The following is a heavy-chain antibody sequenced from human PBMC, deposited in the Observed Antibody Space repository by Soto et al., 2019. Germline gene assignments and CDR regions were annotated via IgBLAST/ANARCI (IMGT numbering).Heavy chain of an antibody. V-gene: IGHV3-33*01. CDR1: GFTFSSYG. D-gene: IGHD6-19*01. CDR3: ASPGIAVAGTY. CDR2: IWYDGSNK. Sequence: GGSLRLSCAASGFTFSSYGMHWVRQAPGKGLEWVAVIWYDGSNKYYADSVKGRFTISRDNSKNTLYLQMNSLRAEDTAVYYCASPGIAVAGTYWGQGTLVTV. J-gene: IGHJ4*02.